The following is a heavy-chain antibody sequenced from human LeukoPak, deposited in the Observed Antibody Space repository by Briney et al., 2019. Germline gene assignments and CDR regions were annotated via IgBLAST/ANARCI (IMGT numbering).Heavy chain of an antibody. D-gene: IGHD1-26*01. Sequence: PGGSLRLSCAASGFTFSSYWMSWVRQAPGKGLEWVANIKQDGSEKYYVDSVKGRFTISRDNAKNSMDLQMNSLRAEDTAVYSCAREGAEYYFDYWGQGTLVTVSS. CDR1: GFTFSSYW. CDR2: IKQDGSEK. V-gene: IGHV3-7*01. CDR3: AREGAEYYFDY. J-gene: IGHJ4*02.